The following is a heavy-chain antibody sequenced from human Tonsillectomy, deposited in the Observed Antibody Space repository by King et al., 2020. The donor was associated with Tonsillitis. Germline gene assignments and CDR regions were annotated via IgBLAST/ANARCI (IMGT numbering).Heavy chain of an antibody. Sequence: VQLVESGGGLVQPGGSLRLSCAASGFTFSWEWMTWVRQAPGNGLECVSNTKEDGSEKHYVDSVKGRFTISRDNAKNSLYLQMNSLRAEDTAVYYCARFGATTADYWGQGTLVTVSS. V-gene: IGHV3-7*03. CDR2: TKEDGSEK. CDR3: ARFGATTADY. D-gene: IGHD1-26*01. J-gene: IGHJ4*02. CDR1: GFTFSWEW.